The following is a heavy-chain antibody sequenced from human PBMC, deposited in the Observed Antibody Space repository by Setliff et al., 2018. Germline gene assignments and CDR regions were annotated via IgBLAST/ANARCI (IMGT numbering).Heavy chain of an antibody. Sequence: ASVKVSCKASGGTFNSYGVTWVRQAPGQGLEWMGGTIPILGTANYAQKFQGRVTITTDESTSTAYMELSSLRSEDTAVYYCARDLGGVRYCGSGQGFDPWGQGTLVTVS. J-gene: IGHJ5*02. CDR1: GGTFNSYG. D-gene: IGHD3-10*01. V-gene: IGHV1-69*05. CDR3: ARDLGGVRYCGSGQGFDP. CDR2: TIPILGTA.